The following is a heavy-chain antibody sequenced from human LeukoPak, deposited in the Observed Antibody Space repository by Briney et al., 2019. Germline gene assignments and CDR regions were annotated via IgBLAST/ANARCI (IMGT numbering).Heavy chain of an antibody. CDR3: TTGTYCGGDCYLDY. D-gene: IGHD2-21*02. CDR1: GFTYSNAW. CDR2: IKSKTDGGTT. Sequence: GGSLRLSCAASGFTYSNAWMSWVRQAPGKGLEWVGRIKSKTDGGTTDHAAPVKGRFTISRDDSKNTLYLQMNSLKTEDTAVYYCTTGTYCGGDCYLDYWGQGTLVTVSS. V-gene: IGHV3-15*01. J-gene: IGHJ4*02.